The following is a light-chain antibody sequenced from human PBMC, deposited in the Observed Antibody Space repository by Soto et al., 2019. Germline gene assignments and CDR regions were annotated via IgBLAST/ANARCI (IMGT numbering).Light chain of an antibody. J-gene: IGKJ1*01. Sequence: EIVLTQSPGTLSLSPGERATLSCRASQSVSSSYLAWYQQKPGQAPRLLIYGASSRATGIPDRFSGSGSGTDFTLTISRLEPEDFALYYCQQYGSSPPTFGKGTKVDIK. CDR1: QSVSSSY. CDR2: GAS. CDR3: QQYGSSPPT. V-gene: IGKV3-20*01.